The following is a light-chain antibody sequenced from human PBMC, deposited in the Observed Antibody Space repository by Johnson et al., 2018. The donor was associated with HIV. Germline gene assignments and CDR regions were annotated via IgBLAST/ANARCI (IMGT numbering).Light chain of an antibody. V-gene: IGLV1-51*02. CDR1: SSNIGNNY. Sequence: QSMLTQPPSVSAAPGQKVTISCSGSSSNIGNNYVSWYQQLPGTAPKLLIYENNKRPSGIPDRFSGSKSGTSATLGITGLQTGDEADYYCGTWDSSLGGVFGTGAKVTVI. J-gene: IGLJ1*01. CDR2: ENN. CDR3: GTWDSSLGGV.